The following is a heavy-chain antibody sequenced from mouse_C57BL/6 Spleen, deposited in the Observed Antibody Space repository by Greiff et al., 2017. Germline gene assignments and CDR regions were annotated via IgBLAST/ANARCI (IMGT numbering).Heavy chain of an antibody. V-gene: IGHV1-53*01. CDR2: INPSNGGT. CDR1: GYTFTSYW. D-gene: IGHD1-1*01. CDR3: ARYDGSSYYAMDY. Sequence: VQLQPPGTELVKPGASVKLSCKASGYTFTSYWMHWVKQRPGQGLEWIGNINPSNGGTNYNEKFKSKATLTVDKSSSTAYMQLSSLTSEDSAVYYCARYDGSSYYAMDYWGQGTSVTVSS. J-gene: IGHJ4*01.